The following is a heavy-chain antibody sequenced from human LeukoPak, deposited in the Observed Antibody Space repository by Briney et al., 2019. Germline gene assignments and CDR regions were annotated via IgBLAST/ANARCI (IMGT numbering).Heavy chain of an antibody. Sequence: GGSLRLSCAVSGITLSNYGVSWVRQAPGKGLEWVAGISDSGGNTKYAGSVKGRFTISRDNPKNTLYLQMNSLRAEDTAVYFCAKRGVVIRVILVGFHKEAYYFESWGQGALVTVSS. CDR2: ISDSGGNT. J-gene: IGHJ4*02. D-gene: IGHD3/OR15-3a*01. CDR3: AKRGVVIRVILVGFHKEAYYFES. V-gene: IGHV3-23*01. CDR1: GITLSNYG.